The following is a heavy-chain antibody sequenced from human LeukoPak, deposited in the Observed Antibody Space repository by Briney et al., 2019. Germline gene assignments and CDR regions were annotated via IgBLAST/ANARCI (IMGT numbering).Heavy chain of an antibody. D-gene: IGHD2-15*01. Sequence: SGPTLVNPPQTLTLTCTFSGFSLRTGGVGVGWIRQPPGKALEWLTLIYWDDDKRYSPSLKSRLTITKDTSKNQVVLTMTNMDPVDTATYYCAYPSARAAFDYWGQGTLVTVSS. V-gene: IGHV2-5*02. CDR2: IYWDDDK. J-gene: IGHJ4*02. CDR3: AYPSARAAFDY. CDR1: GFSLRTGGVG.